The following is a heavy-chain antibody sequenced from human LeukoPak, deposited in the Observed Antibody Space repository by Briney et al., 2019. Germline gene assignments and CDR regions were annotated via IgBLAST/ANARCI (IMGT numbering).Heavy chain of an antibody. V-gene: IGHV1-2*02. CDR1: GYTFTGYY. D-gene: IGHD3-22*01. Sequence: ASVKVSCKASGYTFTGYYMHWVRQAPGQGLEWMGWINPNSGGTNYAQKFQGRVTMTRDTSISTAYMELSRLRSDDTAVYYCARDPAYYYDSSGYYGFDYWGQGTLVTVSS. CDR3: ARDPAYYYDSSGYYGFDY. CDR2: INPNSGGT. J-gene: IGHJ4*02.